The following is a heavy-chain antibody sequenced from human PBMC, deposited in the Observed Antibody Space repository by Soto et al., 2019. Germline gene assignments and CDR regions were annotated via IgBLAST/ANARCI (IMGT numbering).Heavy chain of an antibody. V-gene: IGHV3-33*01. J-gene: IGHJ4*02. CDR2: IWYDGSNK. Sequence: QVQLVESGGGVVQPGRSLRLSCAASGFTFSSYGMHWVRQAPGKGLEWVAVIWYDGSNKYYADYVKGRFTISRDNSKNTLYLQMNSLRAEDTAVYYCARDIRIAAAGVDYWGQGTLVTVSS. D-gene: IGHD6-13*01. CDR1: GFTFSSYG. CDR3: ARDIRIAAAGVDY.